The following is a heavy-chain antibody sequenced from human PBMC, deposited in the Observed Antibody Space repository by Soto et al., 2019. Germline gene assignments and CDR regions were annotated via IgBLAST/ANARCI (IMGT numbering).Heavy chain of an antibody. CDR2: INSDGSST. CDR1: GFTFSSYW. D-gene: IGHD3-9*01. Sequence: GGSLRLSCAASGFTFSSYWMHWVRQAPGKGLVWVSRINSDGSSTSYADSVKGRFTISRDNAKNTLYLQMNSLRAEDTAVYYCASMPYFDWLPNYYYMDVWGKGTTVTVSS. V-gene: IGHV3-74*01. J-gene: IGHJ6*03. CDR3: ASMPYFDWLPNYYYMDV.